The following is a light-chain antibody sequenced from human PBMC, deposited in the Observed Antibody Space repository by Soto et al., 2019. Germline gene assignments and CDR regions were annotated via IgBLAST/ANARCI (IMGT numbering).Light chain of an antibody. V-gene: IGKV4-1*01. CDR1: QNILYSSNTNNY. CDR3: EQYYSTPRT. J-gene: IGKJ1*01. Sequence: DIVMTQSPDSLAVSLGERATINCTSSQNILYSSNTNNYLAWYQQKPGQSPKVLIYWSSTRESGVPDRFRGSGSGTDFTLTISSLLPEDVAVYSCEQYYSTPRTFGQGTKVEI. CDR2: WSS.